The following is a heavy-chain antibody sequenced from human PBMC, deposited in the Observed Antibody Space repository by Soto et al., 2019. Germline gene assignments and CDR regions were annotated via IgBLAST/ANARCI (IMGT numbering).Heavy chain of an antibody. CDR3: ARLHFDSRSETKDYSFDI. V-gene: IGHV5-51*01. CDR1: GYSFINHW. CDR2: IYPIDSDT. J-gene: IGHJ3*02. Sequence: PGESLKISCKCSGYSFINHWIAWVRQMPGKGLEWMGIIYPIDSDTRYSPSFQGQVAISVDKSLSTAYLQWSSLKASDTAMYYCARLHFDSRSETKDYSFDIWGQGTMVTV. D-gene: IGHD3-22*01.